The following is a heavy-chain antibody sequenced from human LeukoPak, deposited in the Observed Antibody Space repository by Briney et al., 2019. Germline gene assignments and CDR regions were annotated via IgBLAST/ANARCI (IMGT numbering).Heavy chain of an antibody. J-gene: IGHJ4*02. CDR1: GFTFSSYA. D-gene: IGHD3-22*01. CDR2: ISGSGGST. CDR3: AKDPFGIYYDSSGYWHY. V-gene: IGHV3-23*01. Sequence: GGSLRLSCAASGFTFSSYAMSWVRQAPGKGLEWVSAISGSGGSTYYADSVKGRFTISRDNSKNTLYLQMSSLRAEDTAVYYCAKDPFGIYYDSSGYWHYWGQGTLVTVSS.